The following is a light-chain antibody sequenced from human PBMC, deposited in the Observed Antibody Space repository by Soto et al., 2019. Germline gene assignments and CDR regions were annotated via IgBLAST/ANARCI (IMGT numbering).Light chain of an antibody. CDR1: SGNIVSNY. V-gene: IGLV6-57*03. Sequence: NFMLTQPHSVAGSPGKTVTISCTRSSGNIVSNYVHWYQQRPGSAPTPVIYDDRQRPSGVPDRFSGYIDTSSNSASLTISGLKTEDEADYFCQSYGSRSVFGGGTKLTVL. CDR3: QSYGSRSV. J-gene: IGLJ3*02. CDR2: DDR.